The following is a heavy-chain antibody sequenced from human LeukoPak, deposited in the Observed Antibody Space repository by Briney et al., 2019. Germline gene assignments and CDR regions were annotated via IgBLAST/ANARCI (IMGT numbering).Heavy chain of an antibody. D-gene: IGHD1/OR15-1a*01. Sequence: GGSLRLSCEASGFTFSGYWMSWVRQAPGKGLEWVAIIKPDGSERNYVDSVRARFIISRDNAKNSLYLQINSLRAEDTAVYYCARDFSESPEHSWGQGTLVTVSS. CDR2: IKPDGSER. CDR1: GFTFSGYW. CDR3: ARDFSESPEHS. J-gene: IGHJ4*02. V-gene: IGHV3-7*01.